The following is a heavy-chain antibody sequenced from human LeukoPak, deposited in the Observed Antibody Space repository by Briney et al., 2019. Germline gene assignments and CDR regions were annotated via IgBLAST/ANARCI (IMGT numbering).Heavy chain of an antibody. Sequence: GGSLRLSCAASGFKFSSYSMNWLRQAPGKGLEWVSYISSSSSTIYYADSVKGRFTISRDNAKNSLYLRMNSLRAEDTAVYYCARSRYSCFDIWGQGRMVTVSS. CDR2: ISSSSSTI. CDR3: ARSRYSCFDI. D-gene: IGHD3-9*01. CDR1: GFKFSSYS. V-gene: IGHV3-48*01. J-gene: IGHJ3*02.